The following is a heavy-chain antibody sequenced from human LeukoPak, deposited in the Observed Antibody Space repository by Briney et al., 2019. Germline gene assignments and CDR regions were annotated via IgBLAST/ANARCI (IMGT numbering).Heavy chain of an antibody. CDR3: ARKRASNPKIAVSVAGTWAFDY. CDR2: INPNSGGT. J-gene: IGHJ4*02. Sequence: GASVKVSCKASGYTFTGYYMHWVRQAPGQGLEWMGWINPNSGGTNYAQKFQGRVTMTRDTSISTAYMELSRLRSDDTAVYYCARKRASNPKIAVSVAGTWAFDYWGQGTLVTVSS. CDR1: GYTFTGYY. V-gene: IGHV1-2*02. D-gene: IGHD6-19*01.